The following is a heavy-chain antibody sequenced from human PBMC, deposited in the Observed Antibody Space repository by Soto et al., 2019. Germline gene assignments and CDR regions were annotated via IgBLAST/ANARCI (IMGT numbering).Heavy chain of an antibody. CDR2: IFPSGST. J-gene: IGHJ4*02. Sequence: QVHLQESGPGLVKPSGTLSLTCAVSGGSISSRNWWTWVRQPPGKGLEWIGEIFPSGSTNYNPSLKSPVTISLAKSQNQFSLTMNSVTAADTALYYFASVGHLSVESTRNYAYLGQGTLVIVSS. CDR1: GGSISSRNW. CDR3: ASVGHLSVESTRNYAY. V-gene: IGHV4-4*02. D-gene: IGHD2-2*01.